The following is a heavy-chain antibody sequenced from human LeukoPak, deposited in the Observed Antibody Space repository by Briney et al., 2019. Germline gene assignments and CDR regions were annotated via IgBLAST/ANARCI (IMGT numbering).Heavy chain of an antibody. CDR3: AKDHSSSWYFPFDY. D-gene: IGHD6-13*01. CDR1: GFTFSSYS. Sequence: GGSLRLSCAASGFTFSSYSMNWVRQAPGKGLEWVSSISSSSSYIYYADSVKGRFTVSRDNSKNTLYLQMNSLRAEDTAVYYCAKDHSSSWYFPFDYWGQGTLVTVSS. CDR2: ISSSSSYI. J-gene: IGHJ4*02. V-gene: IGHV3-21*04.